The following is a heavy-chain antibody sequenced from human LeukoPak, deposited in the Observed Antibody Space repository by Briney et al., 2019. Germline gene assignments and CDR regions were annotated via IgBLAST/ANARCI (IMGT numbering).Heavy chain of an antibody. J-gene: IGHJ4*02. D-gene: IGHD6-19*01. CDR1: GGSFSGYY. CDR3: ARGDSYSSGWYYFDY. Sequence: SETLSLTCAVYGGSFSGYYWSWIRQPPGKGLEWIGEINHSGSTNYNPSLKSRVTISVDTSKNQFSLKLSSVTAADTAMYYCARGDSYSSGWYYFDYWGQGTLVTVSS. CDR2: INHSGST. V-gene: IGHV4-34*01.